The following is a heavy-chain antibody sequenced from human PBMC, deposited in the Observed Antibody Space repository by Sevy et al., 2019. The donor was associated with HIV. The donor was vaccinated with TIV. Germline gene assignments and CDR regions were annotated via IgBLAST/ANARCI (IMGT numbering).Heavy chain of an antibody. Sequence: SETLSLTCTVSGASISSHYWSWIRQSPGKGLEWIADTYNTGSSNDNASLKSRVTISVDTSKNQFSLNLRAVTAADTAVYFCARGAGYSGGYALFESWGQGTLVTVSS. CDR3: ARGAGYSGGYALFES. CDR1: GASISSHY. D-gene: IGHD2-15*01. CDR2: TYNTGSS. J-gene: IGHJ4*02. V-gene: IGHV4-59*11.